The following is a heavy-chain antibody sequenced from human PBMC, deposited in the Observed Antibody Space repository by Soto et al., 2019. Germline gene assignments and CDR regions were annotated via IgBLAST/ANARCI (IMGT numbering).Heavy chain of an antibody. D-gene: IGHD3-16*01. V-gene: IGHV3-30-3*01. CDR3: ASWGSIAGDY. Sequence: QVQLVESGGGVVQPGRSLRLSCAASGFTFSSYAMHWVRQAPGKGLEWVAVISYDGSNKYYADSVKGRFTISRDNSKNTLYLQMNSLRAEDTAVYYCASWGSIAGDYWGQGTLVTVS. CDR1: GFTFSSYA. CDR2: ISYDGSNK. J-gene: IGHJ4*02.